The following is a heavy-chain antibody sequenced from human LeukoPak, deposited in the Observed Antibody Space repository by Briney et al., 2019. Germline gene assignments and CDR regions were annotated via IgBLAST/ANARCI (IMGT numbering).Heavy chain of an antibody. J-gene: IGHJ4*02. CDR1: EFTVSGNQ. CDR3: AKDARYFDY. CDR2: IYTDDTI. V-gene: IGHV3-53*05. Sequence: GGSLRLSCVVSEFTVSGNQMSWVRQAPGKGLEWVSVIYTDDTIAYADSVKGRFTISRDNSKNTLYLQMNSLRAEDTAVYYCAKDARYFDYWGQGTLVTVSS.